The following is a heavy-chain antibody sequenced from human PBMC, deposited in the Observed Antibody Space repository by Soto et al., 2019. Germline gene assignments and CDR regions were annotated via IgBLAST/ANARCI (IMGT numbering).Heavy chain of an antibody. CDR2: INSDGSST. V-gene: IGHV3-74*01. J-gene: IGHJ3*02. Sequence: PVGSLRLSCAASGFTFSSYWMHWVRQAPGKGLVWVSRINSDGSSTSYADSVKGRFTISRDNAKNTLYLQMNSLRAEDTAVYYCARDLEPPGVRITMIVAGSTRSDAFDIWGQGTMVTVSS. CDR1: GFTFSSYW. CDR3: ARDLEPPGVRITMIVAGSTRSDAFDI. D-gene: IGHD3-22*01.